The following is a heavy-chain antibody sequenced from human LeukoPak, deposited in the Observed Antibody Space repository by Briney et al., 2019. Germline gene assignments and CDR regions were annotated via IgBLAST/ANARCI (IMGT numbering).Heavy chain of an antibody. V-gene: IGHV4-34*01. D-gene: IGHD1-26*01. J-gene: IGHJ4*02. CDR3: ARVGGSYVGN. CDR1: GGSFSGYY. Sequence: PSETLSLTRAVYGGSFSGYYWSWIRQPPGKGLEWIGEINHSGSTNYNPSLKSRVTISVDTSKNQFSLKLSSVTAADTAVYYCARVGGSYVGNWGQGTLVTVSS. CDR2: INHSGST.